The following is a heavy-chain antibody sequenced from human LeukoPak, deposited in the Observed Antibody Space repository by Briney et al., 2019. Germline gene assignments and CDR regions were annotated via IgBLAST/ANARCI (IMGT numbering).Heavy chain of an antibody. CDR3: ARSSSVADAFDI. CDR1: GFTFDDYG. Sequence: GGSLRLSCAASGFTFDDYGMSWVRQAPGKGLEWVSGITWNRGNIRYAASVKGRFTISRDTAKNSLYLQMNSLRAEDTAVYYCARSSSVADAFDIWGQGTMVTVSS. CDR2: ITWNRGNI. J-gene: IGHJ3*02. V-gene: IGHV3-20*04.